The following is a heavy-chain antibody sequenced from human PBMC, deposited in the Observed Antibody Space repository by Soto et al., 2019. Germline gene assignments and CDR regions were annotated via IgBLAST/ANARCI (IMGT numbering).Heavy chain of an antibody. CDR1: GDSISRYY. V-gene: IGHV4-59*01. Sequence: QVQLQESGPGLVKPSETLSLTCTVSGDSISRYYWSWIRLSPGKGLEWIGYIYYSGETNYNPSVKSRVTISVDRTKNQCSLKLSSETAADTAVYYCARDQGGEFLKGSGMDVWGQGTTDTVSS. CDR2: IYYSGET. CDR3: ARDQGGEFLKGSGMDV. D-gene: IGHD3-10*01. J-gene: IGHJ6*02.